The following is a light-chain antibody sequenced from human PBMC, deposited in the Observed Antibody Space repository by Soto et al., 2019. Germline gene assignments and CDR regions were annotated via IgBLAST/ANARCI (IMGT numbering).Light chain of an antibody. V-gene: IGLV1-40*01. J-gene: IGLJ3*02. CDR2: DNN. CDR1: SSNIGTGYD. Sequence: QSVLTQPPSVSGAPGQRLTISCTGSSSNIGTGYDVHWYQQLPGTAPKLLMYDNNNRPSGVPDRFSGSRSVTSASLAITGLQAEDEADYYCQSYDSSLSAVVFGGGTKVTVL. CDR3: QSYDSSLSAVV.